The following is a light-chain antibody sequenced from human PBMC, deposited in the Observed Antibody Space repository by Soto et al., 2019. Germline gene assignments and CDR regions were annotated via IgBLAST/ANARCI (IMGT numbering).Light chain of an antibody. CDR2: DAS. CDR1: QSVSSY. V-gene: IGKV3-11*01. CDR3: QHRRT. J-gene: IGKJ3*01. Sequence: EIVLTQSPATLSLSPGERATLSCRASQSVSSYLAWYQQKPGQAPRLLIYDASNRATGIPARFSGSGSGTDFTLTISSLEPEDFAVYYCQHRRTFGPGTKVISN.